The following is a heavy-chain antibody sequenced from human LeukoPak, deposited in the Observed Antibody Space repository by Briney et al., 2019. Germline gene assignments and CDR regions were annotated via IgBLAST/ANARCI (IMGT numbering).Heavy chain of an antibody. J-gene: IGHJ4*02. CDR1: GGSISSDY. CDR3: ATGGY. V-gene: IGHV4-4*07. CDR2: IYASGST. Sequence: SETMSLTCTVSGGSISSDYWSWIRQPAGKGLEWIGRIYASGSTNYNPSLKSRVTMSVDTSKNQFSLKLNSVTAADTAVYHCATGGYWGQGTLVTVSS. D-gene: IGHD3-16*01.